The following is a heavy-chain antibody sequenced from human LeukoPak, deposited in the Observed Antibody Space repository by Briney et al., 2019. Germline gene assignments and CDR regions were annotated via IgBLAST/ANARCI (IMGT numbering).Heavy chain of an antibody. V-gene: IGHV1-24*01. CDR1: GYTPTELS. Sequence: APVKVSCKVSGYTPTELSMHWVRQAPGKGVEWMGGFDPEDGETIYAQKFQGRVTMTEDTSTDTAYMELSSLRSEDTAVYYCATGITGTTLDYWGQGTLVTVSS. CDR2: FDPEDGET. CDR3: ATGITGTTLDY. D-gene: IGHD1-7*01. J-gene: IGHJ4*02.